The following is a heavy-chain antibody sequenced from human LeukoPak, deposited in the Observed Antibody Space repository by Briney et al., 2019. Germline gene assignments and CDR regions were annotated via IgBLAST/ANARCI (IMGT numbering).Heavy chain of an antibody. V-gene: IGHV4-59*01. CDR3: ATTIPIEYYDILTGYRLDAGWFDP. J-gene: IGHJ5*02. D-gene: IGHD3-9*01. Sequence: SETLSLTCTVSGGSISSYYWSWIRQPPGKGLEWIGYIYYSGSTNYNPSLKSRVTISVDTSKNQFSLKLSSVTAADTAVYYCATTIPIEYYDILTGYRLDAGWFDPWGQGTLVTVSS. CDR1: GGSISSYY. CDR2: IYYSGST.